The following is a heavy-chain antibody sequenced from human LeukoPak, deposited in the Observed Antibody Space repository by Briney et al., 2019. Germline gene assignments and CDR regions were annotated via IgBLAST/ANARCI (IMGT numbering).Heavy chain of an antibody. V-gene: IGHV3-48*01. J-gene: IGHJ3*01. Sequence: GGSLRLSCAASGFTFTSYSMNWVRQAPGKGLEWVSYITSSSSTIYYANSVKGRFTISRDNAKSSLYLQMNSLRAEDTAVYYCARDTDYAFDVWGQGTMVTVSS. CDR3: ARDTDYAFDV. CDR2: ITSSSSTI. CDR1: GFTFTSYS.